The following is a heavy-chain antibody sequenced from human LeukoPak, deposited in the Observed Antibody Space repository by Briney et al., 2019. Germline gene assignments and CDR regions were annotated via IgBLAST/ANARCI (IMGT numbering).Heavy chain of an antibody. J-gene: IGHJ4*02. CDR1: GFTFSSYW. CDR2: INSDGGST. Sequence: GGSLRLSCVASGFTFSSYWMHWVRQAPGKGLAWVSRINSDGGSTTYADSVKGRFTISRDNAENTLYLQMNSLRAEDTAMYYCARQYSYDSSGYYPWDYWGQGTLVTVSS. D-gene: IGHD3-22*01. CDR3: ARQYSYDSSGYYPWDY. V-gene: IGHV3-74*01.